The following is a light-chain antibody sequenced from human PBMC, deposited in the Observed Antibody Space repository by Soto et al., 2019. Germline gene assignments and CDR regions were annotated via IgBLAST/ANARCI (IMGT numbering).Light chain of an antibody. CDR3: QQYGSSRWT. CDR2: GAS. J-gene: IGKJ1*01. CDR1: QSISSSY. Sequence: EIVLTQSPGTLSLSPGERATLSCRASQSISSSYLAWYQQKPGQAPRLLIYGASSRATGIPDRFSGSGSGTDFTLTIIRLEPEDFAVYYCQQYGSSRWTFCQGTKVEIK. V-gene: IGKV3-20*01.